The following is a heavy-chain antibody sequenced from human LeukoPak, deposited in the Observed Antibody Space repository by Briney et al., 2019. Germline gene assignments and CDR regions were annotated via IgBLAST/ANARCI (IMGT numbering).Heavy chain of an antibody. CDR3: ARDRLDGMDV. Sequence: PGGSLRLSCAASGFTVSSNYMSWVRQAPGKGLEWVAVISYDGSNKYYADSVKGRFTISRDNSKNTLYLQLNSLRAEDTAVYYCARDRLDGMDVWGQGTTVTVSS. J-gene: IGHJ6*02. CDR2: ISYDGSNK. CDR1: GFTVSSNY. V-gene: IGHV3-30-3*01.